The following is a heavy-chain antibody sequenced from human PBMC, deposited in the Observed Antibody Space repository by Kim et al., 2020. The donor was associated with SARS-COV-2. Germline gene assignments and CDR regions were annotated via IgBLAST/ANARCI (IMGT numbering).Heavy chain of an antibody. CDR1: GFTVSSNY. CDR2: IYSGGST. J-gene: IGHJ6*02. V-gene: IGHV3-66*01. Sequence: GGSLRLSCAASGFTVSSNYMSWVRQAPGKGLEWVSVIYSGGSTYYADSVKGRFTISRDNSKNTLYLQMNSLRAEDTAVYYCARGQDYYYYGMDVWGQGTTVTVSS. CDR3: ARGQDYYYYGMDV.